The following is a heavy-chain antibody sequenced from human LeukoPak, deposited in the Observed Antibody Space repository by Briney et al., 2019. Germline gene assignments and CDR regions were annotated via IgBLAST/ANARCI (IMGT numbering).Heavy chain of an antibody. D-gene: IGHD3-22*01. J-gene: IGHJ4*02. CDR2: ISSRGDTV. Sequence: GGSLRLSCAASGFTFSSYGMSWVRQAPGKGLEWISYISSRGDTVYYADSVKGRFTISRDNAKNSLYLQMNSLRAEDTAVYYCARVMDDSSAYYPDYWGQGTLVTVSS. CDR3: ARVMDDSSAYYPDY. V-gene: IGHV3-48*04. CDR1: GFTFSSYG.